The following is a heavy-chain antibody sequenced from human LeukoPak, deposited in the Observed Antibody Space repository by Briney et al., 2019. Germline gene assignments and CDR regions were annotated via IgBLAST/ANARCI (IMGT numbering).Heavy chain of an antibody. J-gene: IGHJ4*02. CDR2: IKSNNDGGTT. CDR1: GXXVTXAW. D-gene: IGHD1-26*01. CDR3: TTDKYSRFDY. V-gene: IGHV3-15*01. Sequence: GGSLRLSCAASGXXVTXAWXXWXXXAPGXGLXXVGXIKSNNDGGTTXYAAPVKGRFTISRDDSKNTVFLQMNSLKTEDTAVYYCTTDKYSRFDYWAQGTLVTVSS.